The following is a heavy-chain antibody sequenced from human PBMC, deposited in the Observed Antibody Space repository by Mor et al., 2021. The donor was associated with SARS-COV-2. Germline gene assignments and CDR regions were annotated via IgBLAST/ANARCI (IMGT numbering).Heavy chain of an antibody. D-gene: IGHD4-17*01. J-gene: IGHJ4*02. V-gene: IGHV5-51*01. Sequence: LYGGDSDTRYSPSFQGQVTISADKSISTAYLQWSSLKASDTAMYYCARYFYGDYYFDYWGQGTLVTVS. CDR3: ARYFYGDYYFDY. CDR2: LYGGDSDT.